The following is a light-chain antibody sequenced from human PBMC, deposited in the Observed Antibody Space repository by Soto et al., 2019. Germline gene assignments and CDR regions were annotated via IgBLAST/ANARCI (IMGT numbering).Light chain of an antibody. CDR1: QSISSW. CDR2: KAS. V-gene: IGKV1-5*03. CDR3: QQYNSFPYT. Sequence: DIQMTQSPSTLSASVGDRVTITCRASQSISSWLAWYQQKPGKAPKLLIYKASSLESGVPSRFSGSGSGTEFTLTVSSLQPDDFATYYCQQYNSFPYTFGQGTKLEIK. J-gene: IGKJ2*01.